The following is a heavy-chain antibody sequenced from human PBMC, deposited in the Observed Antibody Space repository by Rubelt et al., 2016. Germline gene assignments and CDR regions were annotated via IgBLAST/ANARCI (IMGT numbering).Heavy chain of an antibody. CDR3: ARELRITWFDP. Sequence: VESGGGLVQPGGSLRLSCAASGFTFSSYSMNWVRQAPGKGLEWVSYISSSSSTIYYADSVKGRFTISRDNAKNSLYLQMNSLRAEDTAVYYCARELRITWFDPWGQGTLVTVSS. V-gene: IGHV3-48*04. CDR1: GFTFSSYS. D-gene: IGHD1-14*01. J-gene: IGHJ5*02. CDR2: ISSSSSTI.